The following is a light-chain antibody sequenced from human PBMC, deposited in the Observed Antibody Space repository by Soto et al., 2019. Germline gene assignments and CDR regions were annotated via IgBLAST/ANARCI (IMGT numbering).Light chain of an antibody. V-gene: IGKV3-11*01. CDR3: QQRHMWPIT. CDR1: QSFRGL. J-gene: IGKJ5*01. Sequence: EVVLPPSSFTLSVSPGERATLSFRASQSFRGLLAWYQQKPGQAPRLLIYDAYNRATGIPPRFSGSGSGTDFTLTISSLEPEDSAVYYCQQRHMWPITFGQGTRLEIK. CDR2: DAY.